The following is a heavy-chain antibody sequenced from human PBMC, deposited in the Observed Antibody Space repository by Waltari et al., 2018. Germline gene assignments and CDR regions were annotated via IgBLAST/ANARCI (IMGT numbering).Heavy chain of an antibody. CDR1: GFSFSSYW. D-gene: IGHD6-6*01. CDR2: INEDGSEK. CDR3: ARDSTRRFDY. Sequence: EVQLVESGGGLVQPGGSLRLSCAASGFSFSSYWMTWVRQAQGKGREWVASINEDGSEKQYVDSVKGRFTISRDNAKNSLYLQMNSLRADDTAVYYCARDSTRRFDYWGQGTLVTVSS. J-gene: IGHJ4*02. V-gene: IGHV3-7*01.